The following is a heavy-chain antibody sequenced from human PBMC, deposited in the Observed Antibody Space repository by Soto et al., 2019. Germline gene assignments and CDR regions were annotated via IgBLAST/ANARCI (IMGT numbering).Heavy chain of an antibody. CDR1: GYTFTSYG. J-gene: IGHJ3*02. D-gene: IGHD3-22*01. V-gene: IGHV1-18*01. Sequence: ASVKVSCKASGYTFTSYGISWVRQAPGQVLEWMGWISAYNGNTNYAQKLQGRVTMTTDTSTSTAYMELRSLISDDTAVYYCAVVVMIDAFDIWGQGTMVTVSS. CDR3: AVVVMIDAFDI. CDR2: ISAYNGNT.